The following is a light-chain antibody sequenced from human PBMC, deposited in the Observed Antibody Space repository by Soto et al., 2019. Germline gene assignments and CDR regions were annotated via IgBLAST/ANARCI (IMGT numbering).Light chain of an antibody. J-gene: IGKJ4*02. CDR3: QHYNNWLALT. Sequence: EIVMTQSPATLSVSPGERATLSCRARQCVSSNLAWYQQKPGQAPRLLNYDASTRATGIPARFSASGSGTELTLIISSVPAEDFAVYYCQHYNNWLALTCDGGTKVEIK. CDR2: DAS. V-gene: IGKV3-15*01. CDR1: QCVSSN.